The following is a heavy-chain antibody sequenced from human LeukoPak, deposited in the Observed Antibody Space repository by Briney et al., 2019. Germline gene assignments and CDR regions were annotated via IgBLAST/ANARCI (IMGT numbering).Heavy chain of an antibody. J-gene: IGHJ4*02. V-gene: IGHV3-48*03. CDR2: ISSSGSTI. D-gene: IGHD3-22*01. CDR3: AKEVTMIVGGQYFDY. Sequence: PGGSLRLSCAASGFTFSSYEMNWVRQAPGKGLEWVSYISSSGSTIYYADSVKGRFTISRDNSENSLYLQMNSLRPEDTALYYCAKEVTMIVGGQYFDYWGQGTLVTVSS. CDR1: GFTFSSYE.